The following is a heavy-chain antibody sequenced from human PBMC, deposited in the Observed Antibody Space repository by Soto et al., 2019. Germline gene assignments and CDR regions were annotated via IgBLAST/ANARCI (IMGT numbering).Heavy chain of an antibody. CDR3: ARAPDYGDYVNWFAP. D-gene: IGHD4-17*01. CDR1: GGTFSSYA. V-gene: IGHV1-69*06. Sequence: QVQLVQSGAEVKKPGSSVKVSCKASGGTFSSYAISWVRQAPGQGLEWMGGIIPIFGTANYAQKFQGRVTITADKSTSTAYRERSSLRSEDTAVYYCARAPDYGDYVNWFAPWGQGTLVTVSS. CDR2: IIPIFGTA. J-gene: IGHJ5*02.